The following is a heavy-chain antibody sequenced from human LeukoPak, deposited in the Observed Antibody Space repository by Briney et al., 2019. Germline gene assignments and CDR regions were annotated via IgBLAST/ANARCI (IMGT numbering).Heavy chain of an antibody. Sequence: SGTLSLICAVSGASISSSNWWSWVRQPPGRGLEWIGEIYHSGGTNYTPSLKSRVTTSIDRSKNQFSLKLSSVTAADTAVYYCALIPRGTAVPGTDLWGQGTLVTVSS. CDR1: GASISSSNW. CDR3: ALIPRGTAVPGTDL. CDR2: IYHSGGT. J-gene: IGHJ5*02. V-gene: IGHV4-4*02. D-gene: IGHD6-19*01.